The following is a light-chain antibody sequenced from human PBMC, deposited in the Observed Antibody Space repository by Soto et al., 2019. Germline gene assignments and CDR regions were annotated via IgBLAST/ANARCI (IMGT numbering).Light chain of an antibody. CDR3: GAYTARSTLV. Sequence: QSALTQPASVSGSAGQSITISCSGTMRDVGAYNLVSWYQQHPGTAPKLIIYEVRNRPSGISSRFSGSRSDNTASLTISGLQSEDEGDYYCGAYTARSTLVFGGGTKRTVL. CDR1: MRDVGAYNL. CDR2: EVR. J-gene: IGLJ3*02. V-gene: IGLV2-14*01.